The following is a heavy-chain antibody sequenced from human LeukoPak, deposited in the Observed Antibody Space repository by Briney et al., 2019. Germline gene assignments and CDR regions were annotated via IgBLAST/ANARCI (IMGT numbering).Heavy chain of an antibody. CDR2: ISSSSSTI. CDR1: GFTFSSYS. J-gene: IGHJ4*02. Sequence: GGSLRLSCAASGFTFSSYSMNWVRQAPGKGLEWVSYISSSSSTIYYADSVKGRFTISRDNAKNSLYLQMNSLRAEDTAVYYCARDDNWIPGYYWGQGTLVTVSS. V-gene: IGHV3-48*01. D-gene: IGHD1-20*01. CDR3: ARDDNWIPGYY.